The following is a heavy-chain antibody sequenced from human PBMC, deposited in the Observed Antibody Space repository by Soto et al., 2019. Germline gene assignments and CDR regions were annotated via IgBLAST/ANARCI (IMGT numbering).Heavy chain of an antibody. J-gene: IGHJ4*02. CDR2: VNGRGDSA. CDR1: GFTFSNFA. V-gene: IGHV3-23*01. CDR3: TKERYAGWCFSGGVEEC. D-gene: IGHD2-8*02. Sequence: GGSLRISCEASGFTFSNFAMSWVRQAPGKGLEWVSAVNGRGDSAFYADSVRGRFTISRDHAKNTIHLQLDSLRVDDTALYYCTKERYAGWCFSGGVEECWGRGTLVPVSS.